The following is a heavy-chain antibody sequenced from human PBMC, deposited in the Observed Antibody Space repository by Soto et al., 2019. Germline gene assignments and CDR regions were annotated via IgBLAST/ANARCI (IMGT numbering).Heavy chain of an antibody. D-gene: IGHD2-15*01. J-gene: IGHJ6*02. Sequence: GESLKISCKGSGYSFTSYWISWVRQMPGKGLEWMGRIDPSDSYTNYSPSFQGHVTISADKSISTAYLQWSSLKASDTAMYYCAGSGLGYCSGGSCYNDYYYYGMDVWGQRTTVTVSS. CDR1: GYSFTSYW. CDR3: AGSGLGYCSGGSCYNDYYYYGMDV. V-gene: IGHV5-10-1*01. CDR2: IDPSDSYT.